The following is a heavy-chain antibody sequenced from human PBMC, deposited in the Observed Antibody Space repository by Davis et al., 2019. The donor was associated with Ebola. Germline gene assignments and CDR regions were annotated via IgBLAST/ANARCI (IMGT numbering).Heavy chain of an antibody. CDR2: IWYVGSNK. D-gene: IGHD2-2*01. V-gene: IGHV3-33*06. Sequence: GESLKISCSASGFTFSSYGMHWVRQAPGKGLEWVAVIWYVGSNKYYADSVKGRFTISRDNSKNTLYLQMNSLRAEDTAVYYCAKGGDIVVVPAAISLGDYYYYGMDVWGQGTTVTVSS. CDR1: GFTFSSYG. CDR3: AKGGDIVVVPAAISLGDYYYYGMDV. J-gene: IGHJ6*02.